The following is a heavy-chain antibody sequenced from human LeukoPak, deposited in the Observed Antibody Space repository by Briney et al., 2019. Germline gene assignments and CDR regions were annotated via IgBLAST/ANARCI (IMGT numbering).Heavy chain of an antibody. CDR3: ARRNISP. J-gene: IGHJ5*02. Sequence: GGSLRLSCAAPGFNFRGYEMNWVRQAPGKGLEWVSYISSGGSSIYYADSVKGRFTISRDNAKNSLYLQMNSLRAEDTAVYYCARRNISPWGQGTLVTVSS. V-gene: IGHV3-48*03. CDR1: GFNFRGYE. CDR2: ISSGGSSI.